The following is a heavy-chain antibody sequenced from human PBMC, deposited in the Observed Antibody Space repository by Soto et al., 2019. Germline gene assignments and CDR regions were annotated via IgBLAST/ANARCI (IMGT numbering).Heavy chain of an antibody. V-gene: IGHV1-18*01. CDR3: ARDPSNTRGEKLYLTY. D-gene: IGHD3-16*02. J-gene: IGHJ4*02. CDR1: GYSYRIYA. Sequence: GASVKVSCKTSGYSYRIYAITCVRQAPGQGLEWMGWISTYNHDTRYAQRFQGRLSMATDTSTSTAYMELRSLTSDDTAVYYCARDPSNTRGEKLYLTYWXQGTLVTVSS. CDR2: ISTYNHDT.